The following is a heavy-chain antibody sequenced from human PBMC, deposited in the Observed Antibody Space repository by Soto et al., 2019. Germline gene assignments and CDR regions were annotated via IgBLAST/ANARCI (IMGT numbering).Heavy chain of an antibody. J-gene: IGHJ4*02. CDR2: ISGSGGRT. CDR3: AKDPDEELISVATTFDY. CDR1: GFTFSSYA. V-gene: IGHV3-23*01. Sequence: EVHLLESGGGLVQPGGFLRLSCAASGFTFSSYALSWVRQAPGKGLEWVSTISGSGGRTYYAGSVEGRFTIARDNSRNILYLQMDSLRAEDTARYFCAKDPDEELISVATTFDYWGQGTLVTVSS.